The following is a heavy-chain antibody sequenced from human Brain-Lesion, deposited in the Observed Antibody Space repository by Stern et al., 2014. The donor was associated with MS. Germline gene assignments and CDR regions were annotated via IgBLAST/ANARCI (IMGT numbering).Heavy chain of an antibody. J-gene: IGHJ4*02. Sequence: EVQLVESGGGLIQPGGSLRLSCEAYGFSVSTNFMSWVRQAPGTGLAWVSLMYSRCGTIYADSVKGRFTISRDSSKNTLYLQMSDLRAEDTAVYYCARKTDTAVGGDYWGPGTLVTVSS. CDR1: GFSVSTNF. CDR2: MYSRCGT. D-gene: IGHD5-18*01. CDR3: ARKTDTAVGGDY. V-gene: IGHV3-53*01.